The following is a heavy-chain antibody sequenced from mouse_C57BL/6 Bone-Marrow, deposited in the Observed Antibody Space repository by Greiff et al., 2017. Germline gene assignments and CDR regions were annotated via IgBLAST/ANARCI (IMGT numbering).Heavy chain of an antibody. CDR1: GYAFTNYL. Sequence: QVQLQQSGAELVRPGTSVKVSCKASGYAFTNYLIEWVKQRPGQGLEWIGVINPGSGGTNYNEKFKGKATRTADKSSSPAYMQLNSLTSEDSAVYFCARTAQATHYFNYWGQGTTLTVSS. D-gene: IGHD3-2*02. J-gene: IGHJ2*01. CDR2: INPGSGGT. V-gene: IGHV1-54*01. CDR3: ARTAQATHYFNY.